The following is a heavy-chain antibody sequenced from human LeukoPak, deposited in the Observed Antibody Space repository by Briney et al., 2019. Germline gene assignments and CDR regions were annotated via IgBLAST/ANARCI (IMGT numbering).Heavy chain of an antibody. CDR3: AKDRYGSGKNYFDT. V-gene: IGHV3-30*02. J-gene: IGHJ5*02. Sequence: GGSLRLSCAASGFTFSSYGMHWVRQAPGKGLEWVAFIRYDGSNKYYTDSVKGRFTISRDNSKNTLYSQMNSLRPEDTAVFYCAKDRYGSGKNYFDTWGQGTLVTVSS. CDR1: GFTFSSYG. CDR2: IRYDGSNK. D-gene: IGHD3-10*01.